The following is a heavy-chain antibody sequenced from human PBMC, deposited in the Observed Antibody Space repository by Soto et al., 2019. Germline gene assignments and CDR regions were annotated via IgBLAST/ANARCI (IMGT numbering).Heavy chain of an antibody. D-gene: IGHD1-26*01. Sequence: QVQLVQSGAEVKKPGASVKVSCKASGYTFTSYDINWVRQATGQGLEWMGWINPNTGDTNYAQSFQGRVTMTRDTSISTAYMDLSRLTSDDTAVYYCARDLRGTYYFDYWGQGTLVTVSS. CDR3: ARDLRGTYYFDY. J-gene: IGHJ4*02. CDR2: INPNTGDT. V-gene: IGHV1-2*02. CDR1: GYTFTSYD.